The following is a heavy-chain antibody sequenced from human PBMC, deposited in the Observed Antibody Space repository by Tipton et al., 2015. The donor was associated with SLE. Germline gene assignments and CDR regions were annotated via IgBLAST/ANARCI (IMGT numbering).Heavy chain of an antibody. CDR1: GGSISSSGYY. CDR3: ARGPWSGQYYDY. J-gene: IGHJ4*02. V-gene: IGHV4-31*03. Sequence: TLSLTCTVSGGSISSSGYYWNWIRQHPGKGLEWIGYVYNTGSTHYNPSLEGRLTISVDTSKNHFSLKLSSVTAADTAVYYCARGPWSGQYYDYWGQGALVTVSS. D-gene: IGHD3-3*01. CDR2: VYNTGST.